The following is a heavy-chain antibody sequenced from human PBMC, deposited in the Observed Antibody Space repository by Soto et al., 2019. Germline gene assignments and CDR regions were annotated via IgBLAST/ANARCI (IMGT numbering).Heavy chain of an antibody. V-gene: IGHV3-74*01. D-gene: IGHD6-19*01. CDR1: GFIFKMYW. J-gene: IGHJ4*02. CDR2: IYNDGTYS. Sequence: GGSLRLSCAASGFIFKMYWMHWVRQSPGKGLVWISRIYNDGTYSDYADSVRGRFTISRDNVNDTLYLQMNNLRAEDSGLYYCTRGPRPISAGTGAYWGQGTQVTVSS. CDR3: TRGPRPISAGTGAY.